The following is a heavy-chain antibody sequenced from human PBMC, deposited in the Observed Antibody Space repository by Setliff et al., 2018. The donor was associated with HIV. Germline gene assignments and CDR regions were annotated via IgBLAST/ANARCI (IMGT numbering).Heavy chain of an antibody. J-gene: IGHJ4*02. V-gene: IGHV1-24*01. CDR2: FEPEEGET. D-gene: IGHD3-10*01. Sequence: ASVKVSCKVSGKTLIEVSLHWVRQAPGKGLEWMGGFEPEEGETIYAQKFQGRVTITADTSTDTSDMELSSLRSEDTAVYYCATAGAYYYGSGSYHASGYWGQGTLVTVSS. CDR1: GKTLIEVS. CDR3: ATAGAYYYGSGSYHASGY.